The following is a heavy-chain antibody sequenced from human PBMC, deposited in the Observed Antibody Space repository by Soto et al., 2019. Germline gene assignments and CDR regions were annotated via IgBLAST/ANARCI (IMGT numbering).Heavy chain of an antibody. J-gene: IGHJ2*01. D-gene: IGHD4-17*01. CDR2: ISAYNGNT. CDR3: ARENGDYERQVWYFNL. CDR1: GYTFTSYG. V-gene: IGHV1-18*04. Sequence: ASVKVSCKASGYTFTSYGISWVRQAPGQGLEWMGWISAYNGNTNYAQKLQGRVTMTTDTSTSTAYMELRSLRSDDTAVYSCARENGDYERQVWYFNLWGRGTLVTSPQ.